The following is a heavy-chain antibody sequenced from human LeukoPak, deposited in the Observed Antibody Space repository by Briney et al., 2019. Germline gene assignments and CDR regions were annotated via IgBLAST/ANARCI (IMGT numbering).Heavy chain of an antibody. V-gene: IGHV3-48*03. CDR1: GFTFSSYE. J-gene: IGHJ4*02. CDR2: ISSSGSTI. CDR3: AREGEYCGGDCNFDY. Sequence: PGGSLRLSCAASGFTFSSYEMNWVRQAPGKGLEWVSYISSSGSTIYYADAVKGRFTISRDNAKNSLYQQMNSLRAEDTAVYYCAREGEYCGGDCNFDYWGQGTLVTV. D-gene: IGHD2-21*02.